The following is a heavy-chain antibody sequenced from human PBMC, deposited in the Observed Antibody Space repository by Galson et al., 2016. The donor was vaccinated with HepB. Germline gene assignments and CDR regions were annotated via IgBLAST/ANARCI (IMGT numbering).Heavy chain of an antibody. D-gene: IGHD6-19*01. CDR2: ISDSDPST. CDR3: ATRSSGWYYFDY. Sequence: SLRLSCAASGFNLSGYWMSWVRQAPGKGLEWVSGISDSDPSTYYADSVKGRFTISRDNAKNSLYLQMNSLRAEDTAVYYCATRSSGWYYFDYWGQGTLVTVSS. J-gene: IGHJ4*02. V-gene: IGHV3-23*01. CDR1: GFNLSGYW.